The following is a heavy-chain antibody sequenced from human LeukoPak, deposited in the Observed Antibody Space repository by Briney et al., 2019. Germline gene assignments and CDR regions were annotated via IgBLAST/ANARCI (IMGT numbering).Heavy chain of an antibody. CDR2: ISSSSSYI. CDR3: ARAMYSSSWQGGYYYYGMDV. CDR1: GFTFSSYA. J-gene: IGHJ6*02. V-gene: IGHV3-21*01. D-gene: IGHD6-13*01. Sequence: GGSLRLSCAASGFTFSSYAMSWVRQAPGKGLEWVSSISSSSSYIYYADSVKGRFTISRDNAKNSLYLQMNSLRAEDTAVYYCARAMYSSSWQGGYYYYGMDVWGQGTTVTVSS.